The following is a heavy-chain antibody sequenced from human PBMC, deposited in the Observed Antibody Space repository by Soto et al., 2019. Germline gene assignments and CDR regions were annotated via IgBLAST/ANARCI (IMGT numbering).Heavy chain of an antibody. CDR2: VFYTGST. CDR1: GGSISSYH. V-gene: IGHV4-59*01. J-gene: IGHJ5*02. Sequence: SETLSLTCTVSGGSISSYHWSWIRQSPGKGLERIGYVFYTGSTKYNPALKRRVTISVDTSKNQFSLKLSSVSAADTGLYYCARSYSGTFYGYDTWGQGILVTVS. D-gene: IGHD1-26*01. CDR3: ARSYSGTFYGYDT.